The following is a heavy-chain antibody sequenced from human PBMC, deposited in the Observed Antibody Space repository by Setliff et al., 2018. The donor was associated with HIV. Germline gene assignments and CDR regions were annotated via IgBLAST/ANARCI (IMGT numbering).Heavy chain of an antibody. V-gene: IGHV4-4*09. CDR1: GGSISSYC. J-gene: IGHJ4*02. CDR3: ARANPDILTGYSYYFDY. CDR2: IFSSGST. Sequence: SETLSLTCTVSGGSISSYCWNWIRQSPGRGLEWIGFIFSSGSTKYNPSLQSRVTMSIDTSKNQFSLKLSSVTAADTAVYYCARANPDILTGYSYYFDYWGQGTLVTVSS. D-gene: IGHD3-9*01.